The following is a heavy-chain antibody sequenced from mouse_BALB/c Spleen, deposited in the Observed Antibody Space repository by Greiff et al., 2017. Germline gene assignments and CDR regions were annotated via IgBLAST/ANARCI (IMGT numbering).Heavy chain of an antibody. Sequence: ESGPGLVKPSQSLSLTCTVTGYSITSDYAWNWIRQFPGNKLEWMGYISYSGSTSYNPSLKSRISITRDTSKNQFFLQLNSVTTEDTATYYCARALFPGYAMDYWGQGTSVTVSS. CDR2: ISYSGST. CDR1: GYSITSDYA. CDR3: ARALFPGYAMDY. D-gene: IGHD6-5*01. V-gene: IGHV3-2*02. J-gene: IGHJ4*01.